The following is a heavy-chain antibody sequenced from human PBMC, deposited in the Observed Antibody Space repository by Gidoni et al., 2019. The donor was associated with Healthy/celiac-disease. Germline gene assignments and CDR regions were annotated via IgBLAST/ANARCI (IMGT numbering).Heavy chain of an antibody. CDR1: GFTFDDYA. CDR2: ISWNSGSI. Sequence: EVQLVESGGGLVQPGRSLRLSCAASGFTFDDYAMHWVRQAPGKGLEWVSGISWNSGSIGYADSVKGRFTISRDNAKNSLYLQMNSLRAEDTALYYCAKGPGGYCSGASCYWYYYYGMDVWGQGTTVTVSS. J-gene: IGHJ6*02. V-gene: IGHV3-9*01. CDR3: AKGPGGYCSGASCYWYYYYGMDV. D-gene: IGHD2-15*01.